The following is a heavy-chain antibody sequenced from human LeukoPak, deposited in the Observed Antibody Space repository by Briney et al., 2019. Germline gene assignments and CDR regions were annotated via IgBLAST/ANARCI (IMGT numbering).Heavy chain of an antibody. CDR2: IGTSSSYI. CDR3: AKGSSVVVAAHVDY. V-gene: IGHV3-21*04. Sequence: PGGSLRLSCAASGFTFNTYNMNWVRQAPGKGLEWVSSIGTSSSYIYYADSVKGRFTTSRDNARNSLYLQMNSLRAEDMALYYCAKGSSVVVAAHVDYWGQGTLVTVSS. D-gene: IGHD2-15*01. CDR1: GFTFNTYN. J-gene: IGHJ4*02.